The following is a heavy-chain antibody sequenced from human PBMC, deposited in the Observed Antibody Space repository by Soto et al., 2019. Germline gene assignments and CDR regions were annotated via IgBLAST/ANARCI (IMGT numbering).Heavy chain of an antibody. V-gene: IGHV3-23*01. CDR2: ISGSGGST. D-gene: IGHD6-19*01. CDR1: GFTFSSYA. CDR3: AKDGTAVAGPKSESPPGGIEY. Sequence: GGSLRLSCAASGFTFSSYAMSWVRQAPGKGLEWVSAISGSGGSTYYADSVKGRFTISRDNSKNTLYLQMNSLRAEDTAVYYCAKDGTAVAGPKSESPPGGIEYWGQGTLVTVSS. J-gene: IGHJ4*02.